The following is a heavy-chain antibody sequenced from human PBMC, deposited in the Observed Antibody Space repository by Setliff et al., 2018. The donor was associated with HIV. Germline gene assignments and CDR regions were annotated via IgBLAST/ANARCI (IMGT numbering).Heavy chain of an antibody. CDR2: ILYGGNT. V-gene: IGHV4-39*02. CDR1: GGSVSSRGYY. J-gene: IGHJ4*02. Sequence: SETLSLTCTVSGGSVSSRGYYWGWIRLPPGKGPEWIANILYGGNTYYNPSLKSRVTISVDTSKNHFSLKLNSVTAADTAVYFCARPTTGVGGGAAFDIWGQGTLVTVSS. D-gene: IGHD2-8*01. CDR3: ARPTTGVGGGAAFDI.